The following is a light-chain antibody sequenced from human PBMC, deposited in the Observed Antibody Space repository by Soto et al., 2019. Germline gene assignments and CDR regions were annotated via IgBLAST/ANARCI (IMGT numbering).Light chain of an antibody. CDR3: QQYNNWPPYT. Sequence: EIVMTQSPATLSVSPGERATLSCRASQSVSSNLAWYPQKFGQAPRLLIYGASTRATGIPARFSGRGSGTEFTLTISSLQSEDFAVYYCQQYNNWPPYTFGQGTKVDIK. V-gene: IGKV3-15*01. CDR2: GAS. CDR1: QSVSSN. J-gene: IGKJ2*01.